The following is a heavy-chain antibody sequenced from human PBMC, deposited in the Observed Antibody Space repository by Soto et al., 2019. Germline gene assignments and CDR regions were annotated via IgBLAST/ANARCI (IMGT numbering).Heavy chain of an antibody. J-gene: IGHJ4*02. CDR2: ISSSSSYI. CDR3: ARYSSGWSERGYFDY. CDR1: GFTFSSYS. Sequence: EVQLVESGGGLVKPGGSLRLSCAASGFTFSSYSMNWVRQAPGKGLEWVSSISSSSSYIYYADSVKGRFTISRDNAKNSLYLQMNSLRAEDTAVYYCARYSSGWSERGYFDYWGQGTLVTVSS. V-gene: IGHV3-21*01. D-gene: IGHD6-19*01.